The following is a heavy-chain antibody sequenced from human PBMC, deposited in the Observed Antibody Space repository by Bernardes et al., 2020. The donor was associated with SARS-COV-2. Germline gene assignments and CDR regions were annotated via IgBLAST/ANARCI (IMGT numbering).Heavy chain of an antibody. CDR3: ARLRGGYIDS. D-gene: IGHD3-16*01. Sequence: GGSLRLSCAASGFTYSAYWMTWFRQAPGKGLEWVANIKQDGTDKYYVDSVKGRFTISRDNTENSLYLQLNSLRAEDTAVFYCARLRGGYIDSWGQGTLVTVSS. CDR1: GFTYSAYW. V-gene: IGHV3-7*01. CDR2: IKQDGTDK. J-gene: IGHJ4*02.